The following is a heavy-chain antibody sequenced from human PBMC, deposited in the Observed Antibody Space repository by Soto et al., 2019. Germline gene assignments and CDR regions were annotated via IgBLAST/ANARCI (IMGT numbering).Heavy chain of an antibody. D-gene: IGHD3-22*01. V-gene: IGHV1-2*04. J-gene: IGHJ6*02. Sequence: ASVKVSCKASGYSFIGYYLHWVRQAPGQGLDRMGWINPHRGVTKYAQKFQGWVIMTRATSSSTSYMELSRLRPADTHVSYCPTPRGYYDSSGPEPAEYFNYAMAVRDQGPTVTVS. CDR2: INPHRGVT. CDR3: PTPRGYYDSSGPEPAEYFNYAMAV. CDR1: GYSFIGYY.